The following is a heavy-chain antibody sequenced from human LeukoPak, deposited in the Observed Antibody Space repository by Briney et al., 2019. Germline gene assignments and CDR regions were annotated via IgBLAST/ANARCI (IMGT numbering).Heavy chain of an antibody. V-gene: IGHV4-4*07. CDR2: IYTSGST. Sequence: SETLSLTCTVSGGSISSYYWSWIRQPAGKGLEWIGRIYTSGSTNYNPSLKSRVTISVDTSKNQFSLKLSSVTAADTAVYYCARYGNYYDGSGYASYYFDYWGQGTLVTVSS. CDR1: GGSISSYY. J-gene: IGHJ4*02. CDR3: ARYGNYYDGSGYASYYFDY. D-gene: IGHD3-22*01.